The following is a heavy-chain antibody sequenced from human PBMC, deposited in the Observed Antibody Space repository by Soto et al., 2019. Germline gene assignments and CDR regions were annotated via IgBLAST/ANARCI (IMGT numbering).Heavy chain of an antibody. J-gene: IGHJ4*02. V-gene: IGHV4-31*03. CDR3: ATLTVGAGGRGY. D-gene: IGHD1-26*01. Sequence: QVQLQESCPGLVEPSQTLSLTCTVSGDFVSSPPYHWRWLRQRPGKGLEWIGYITERPYYNPSLQSRVTISLDTSRNQFSLDLSAATAADTAVYYCATLTVGAGGRGYWGQGTLVTVSS. CDR1: GDFVSSPPYH. CDR2: ITERP.